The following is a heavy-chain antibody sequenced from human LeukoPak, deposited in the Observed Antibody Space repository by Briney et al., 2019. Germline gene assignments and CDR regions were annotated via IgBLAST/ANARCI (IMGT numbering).Heavy chain of an antibody. V-gene: IGHV3-7*04. CDR1: GFTFCSYW. CDR3: ARGLSGYATSFDY. Sequence: GGSLRLSCAASGFTFCSYWMSWVRQAPGTGVEWGANIKQDGSEKYYVDSVKARFTIFRDNAKNSLYLQMNSLRAEDTAVYYCARGLSGYATSFDYWGQGTLVTVSS. CDR2: IKQDGSEK. D-gene: IGHD5-12*01. J-gene: IGHJ4*02.